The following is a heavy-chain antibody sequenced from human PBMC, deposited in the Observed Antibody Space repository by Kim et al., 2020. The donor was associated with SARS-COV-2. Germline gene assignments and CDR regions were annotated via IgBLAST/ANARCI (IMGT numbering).Heavy chain of an antibody. CDR3: ARGGYYDSSGYYGEVGY. Sequence: GGSLRLSCAASGFTFSSYAMHWVRQAPGKGLEWVAVISYDGSNKYYADSVKGRFTISRDNSKNTLYLQMNSLRAEDTAVYYCARGGYYDSSGYYGEVGYWGQGTLVTVSS. CDR2: ISYDGSNK. J-gene: IGHJ4*02. V-gene: IGHV3-30*04. D-gene: IGHD3-22*01. CDR1: GFTFSSYA.